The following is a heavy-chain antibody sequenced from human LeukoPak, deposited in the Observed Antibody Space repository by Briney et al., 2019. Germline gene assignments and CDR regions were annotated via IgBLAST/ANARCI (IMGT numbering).Heavy chain of an antibody. J-gene: IGHJ3*02. CDR2: IYYSGST. CDR1: GGSISSYY. Sequence: SETLSLTCTVSGGSISSYYWSWIRQPPGKGLEWIGYIYYSGSTNYNPSLKSRVTISVDTSKNQFSLKLSSVTAADTAVYYCARGRGYYDSSGYGAFDIWGQGTMVTVSS. CDR3: ARGRGYYDSSGYGAFDI. D-gene: IGHD3-22*01. V-gene: IGHV4-59*12.